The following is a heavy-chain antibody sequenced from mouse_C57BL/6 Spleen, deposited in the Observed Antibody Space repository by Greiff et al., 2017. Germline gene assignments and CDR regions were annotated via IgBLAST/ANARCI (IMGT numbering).Heavy chain of an antibody. V-gene: IGHV5-17*01. Sequence: EVQGVESGGGLVKPGGSLKLSCAASGFTFSDYGMHWVRQAPEKGLEWVAYISSGSSTIYYADTVKGRFTIARDNAKNTLFLQMTSLRSEDTAMYYCAITTVVAPYAMGYWGQGTSVTVAS. CDR3: AITTVVAPYAMGY. CDR1: GFTFSDYG. CDR2: ISSGSSTI. J-gene: IGHJ4*01. D-gene: IGHD1-1*01.